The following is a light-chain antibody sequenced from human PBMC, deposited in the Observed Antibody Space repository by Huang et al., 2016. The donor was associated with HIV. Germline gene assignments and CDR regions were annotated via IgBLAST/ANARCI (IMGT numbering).Light chain of an antibody. J-gene: IGKJ2*01. Sequence: DIVMTQSPLSLPVTPGEPASISCRSSQSLLHSNGYNYFDWYLQKPGQSPQLLIYLGYNRASGVPDRFSGSGSGTDFTLKISRVEAEDVGVYYCMQALQTPYTFGQGTKLEIK. V-gene: IGKV2-28*01. CDR3: MQALQTPYT. CDR2: LGY. CDR1: QSLLHSNGYNY.